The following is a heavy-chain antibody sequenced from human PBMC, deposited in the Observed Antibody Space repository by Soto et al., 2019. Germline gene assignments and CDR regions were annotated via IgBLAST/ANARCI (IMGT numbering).Heavy chain of an antibody. V-gene: IGHV3-53*04. CDR3: ARDRGYSYGYPGVDV. J-gene: IGHJ6*04. D-gene: IGHD5-18*01. Sequence: GGSLRLSCAASGFTVSSNYMSWVRQAPGKGLEWVSVIYSGGSTYYADSVKGRFTISRHNSKNTLYLQMNSLRAEDTAVYYCARDRGYSYGYPGVDVWGKGTTVTVSS. CDR2: IYSGGST. CDR1: GFTVSSNY.